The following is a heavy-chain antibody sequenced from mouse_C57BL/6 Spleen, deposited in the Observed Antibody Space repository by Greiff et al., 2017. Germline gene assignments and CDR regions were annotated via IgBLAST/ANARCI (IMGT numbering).Heavy chain of an antibody. V-gene: IGHV1-22*01. CDR3: ARGGYYGNYDYFDY. CDR1: GYTFTDYN. J-gene: IGHJ2*01. D-gene: IGHD2-1*01. Sequence: VQLQQSGPELVKPGASVKMSCKASGYTFTDYNMHWVKQSHGKSLEWIGYINPNNGGTSYNQKFKGKATLTVNKSSSTAYMELRSLTSEDSAVYYCARGGYYGNYDYFDYWGQGTTLTVSS. CDR2: INPNNGGT.